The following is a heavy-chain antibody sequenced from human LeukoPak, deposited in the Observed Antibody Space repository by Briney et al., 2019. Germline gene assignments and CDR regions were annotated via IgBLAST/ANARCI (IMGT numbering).Heavy chain of an antibody. Sequence: GGSLRLSCAASGFTFTYFSMNWVRQAPGKGLEWLSYVSSSTGAIYYADSVKGRFTISKDNARNSLYLQINSLRDEDTAVYYCARSGKPYGLDVWGQGTTVTVSS. CDR2: VSSSTGAI. J-gene: IGHJ6*02. CDR3: ARSGKPYGLDV. D-gene: IGHD3-10*01. V-gene: IGHV3-48*02. CDR1: GFTFTYFS.